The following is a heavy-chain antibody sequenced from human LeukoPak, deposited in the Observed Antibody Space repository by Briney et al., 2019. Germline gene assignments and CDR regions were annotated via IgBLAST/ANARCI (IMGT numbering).Heavy chain of an antibody. CDR2: INPNSGGT. V-gene: IGHV1-2*02. J-gene: IGHJ4*02. Sequence: ASVKVSCKASGYTFTGYYMHWVRQAPGQGLEGMGWINPNSGGTNYAQKFQGRVTMTRDTSISTAYMELSRLRSDDTAVYYCARDREGYDSSGYYLLRYFDSWGQGTLVTVSS. CDR1: GYTFTGYY. D-gene: IGHD3-22*01. CDR3: ARDREGYDSSGYYLLRYFDS.